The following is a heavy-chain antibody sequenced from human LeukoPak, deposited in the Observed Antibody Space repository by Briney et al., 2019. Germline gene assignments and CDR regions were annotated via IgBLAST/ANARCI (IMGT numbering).Heavy chain of an antibody. CDR1: GYTFTGYY. CDR2: INPNSGGT. CDR3: ARALITGTLPYDY. V-gene: IGHV1-2*02. J-gene: IGHJ4*02. Sequence: ASVKVSCKASGYTFTGYYMHWVRQAPGQGLEWMGWINPNSGGTNYAQKFQGRVTMTRDTSISTAYMELSRLRSDDTAVYYCARALITGTLPYDYWGQGTLVTVSS. D-gene: IGHD1-20*01.